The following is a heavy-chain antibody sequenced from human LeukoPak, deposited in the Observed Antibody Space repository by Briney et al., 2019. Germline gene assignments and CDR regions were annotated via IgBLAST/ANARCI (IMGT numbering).Heavy chain of an antibody. D-gene: IGHD5-24*01. CDR2: LGGGGAGI. V-gene: IGHV3-23*01. CDR3: AKSGYNRFDY. CDR1: GFTFITYG. Sequence: GGSLRLSCAGSGFTFITYGMSWVRQAPGKGLEWVSSLGGGGAGIYYADSVKGRFTISRDNSKNTLYLQINSLRAEDTAVYYCAKSGYNRFDYWGQGTLVTVSS. J-gene: IGHJ4*02.